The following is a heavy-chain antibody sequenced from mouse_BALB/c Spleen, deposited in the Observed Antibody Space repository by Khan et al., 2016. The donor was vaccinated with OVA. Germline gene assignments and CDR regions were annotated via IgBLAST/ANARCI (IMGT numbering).Heavy chain of an antibody. Sequence: EVQLQESGPGLVKPSQSLSLTCTVTGYSITTNYAWDWIRQFPGNKLEWMGYISYSGSTSYNPSLKSRISITRDTTKNQFFLQLNSVNTEDTATDDCARKNYDGYAVDYWGQGTSVTVSS. CDR3: ARKNYDGYAVDY. CDR2: ISYSGST. J-gene: IGHJ4*01. V-gene: IGHV3-2*02. CDR1: GYSITTNYA. D-gene: IGHD2-4*01.